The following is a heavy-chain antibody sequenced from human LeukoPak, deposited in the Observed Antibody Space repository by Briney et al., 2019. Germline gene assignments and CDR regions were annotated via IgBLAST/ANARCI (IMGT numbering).Heavy chain of an antibody. CDR3: ARGHEITRSFDY. CDR2: INHSGST. Sequence: SETLSLTCAVYGGSFSGYYWSWIRQPPGKGLEWIGEINHSGSTNYNPSLKSRVTISVDTSKNQFSLKLSSVTAADTAVYYCARGHEITRSFDYWGQGTLVTVSS. V-gene: IGHV4-34*01. J-gene: IGHJ4*02. CDR1: GGSFSGYY. D-gene: IGHD1-14*01.